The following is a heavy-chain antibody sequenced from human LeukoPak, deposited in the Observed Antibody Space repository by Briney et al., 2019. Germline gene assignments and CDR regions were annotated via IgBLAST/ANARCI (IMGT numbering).Heavy chain of an antibody. V-gene: IGHV3-7*05. J-gene: IGHJ4*02. CDR1: GFTFSNYF. CDR2: IKEDGSEK. CDR3: ARDDCTGYYYLDG. D-gene: IGHD3-9*01. Sequence: GGSLRLSCAASGFTFSNYFMSWVRQAPGKGLEWVANIKEDGSEKYYVDSVKGRFTISRDNAKNSLYLEMNSLRAEDTAVYFCARDDCTGYYYLDGWGQGTLVTVSS.